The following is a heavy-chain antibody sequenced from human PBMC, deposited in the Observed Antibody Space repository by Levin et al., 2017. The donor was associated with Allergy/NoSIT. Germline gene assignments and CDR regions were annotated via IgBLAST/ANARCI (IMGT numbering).Heavy chain of an antibody. CDR2: MHHSGSS. J-gene: IGHJ4*02. V-gene: IGHV4-31*03. CDR1: GGSTSSGGYY. Sequence: SQTLSLTCSVSGGSTSSGGYYWSWIRQHPGKGLEWIGYMHHSGSSSYNPSLKSRVSISMDTSQDQFSLRLSSVTAADTAVYYCARGGYGNVGLFGLWGQGTLVTVSS. CDR3: ARGGYGNVGLFGL. D-gene: IGHD3-3*01.